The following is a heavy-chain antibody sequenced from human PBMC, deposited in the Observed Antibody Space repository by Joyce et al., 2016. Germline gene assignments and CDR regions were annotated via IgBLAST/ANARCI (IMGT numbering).Heavy chain of an antibody. V-gene: IGHV1-8*01. Sequence: QVQLVQSGAEVKKPGASVKVSCKASGYTFTSYDINWVRQATGQGLEWMAWLNPNSGNTGYAQKFQGRVTMTWNTSISTAYMEVSSLRSEDTAIYYCARERNFGDLSFDPWGQGTLVIVSS. CDR1: GYTFTSYD. CDR3: ARERNFGDLSFDP. CDR2: LNPNSGNT. J-gene: IGHJ5*02. D-gene: IGHD4-17*01.